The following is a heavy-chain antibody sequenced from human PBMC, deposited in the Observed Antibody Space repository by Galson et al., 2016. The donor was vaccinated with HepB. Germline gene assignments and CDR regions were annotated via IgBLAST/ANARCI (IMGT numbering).Heavy chain of an antibody. CDR2: ISSSSSYI. Sequence: SLRLSCAASGFTFSSYSMHWARQAPGKGLEWVSSISSSSSYIYYADSVKGRFTISRDNAKNSLYLQMNSLRAEDTAVYYCARGDIVGAIFDYWGQGTLVTVSS. V-gene: IGHV3-21*01. J-gene: IGHJ4*02. CDR1: GFTFSSYS. CDR3: ARGDIVGAIFDY. D-gene: IGHD1-26*01.